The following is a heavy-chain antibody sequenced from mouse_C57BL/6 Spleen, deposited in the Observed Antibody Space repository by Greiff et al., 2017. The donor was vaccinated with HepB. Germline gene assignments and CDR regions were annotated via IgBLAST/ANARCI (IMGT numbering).Heavy chain of an antibody. Sequence: EVNVVEPGGGLVKPGGSLKLSCAASGFTFSDYGMHWVRQAPEKGLEWVAYIGSGSSSIYYADTVKGRFTISRDNAKNTLFLQMTSLRSEDTAMYYCARQGTAPYYFDYWGQGTTLTVSS. CDR3: ARQGTAPYYFDY. J-gene: IGHJ2*01. CDR1: GFTFSDYG. CDR2: IGSGSSSI. V-gene: IGHV5-17*01. D-gene: IGHD3-3*01.